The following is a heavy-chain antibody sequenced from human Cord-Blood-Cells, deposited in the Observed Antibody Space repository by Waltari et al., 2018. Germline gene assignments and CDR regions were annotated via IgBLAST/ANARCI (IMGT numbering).Heavy chain of an antibody. D-gene: IGHD3-3*02. CDR1: GFTFRNAW. CDR2: SKRKTDGGTT. J-gene: IGHJ4*02. Sequence: EVQLVESGGGLVKPGGSLRLSCAASGFTFRNAWMSWVRQAPGKGLEWVGRSKRKTDGGTTDYAAHVKGRFTISRDDSKNTLYLQMNSLKTEDTAVYYCTTVAHFWSGYYWGQGTLVTVSS. CDR3: TTVAHFWSGYY. V-gene: IGHV3-15*01.